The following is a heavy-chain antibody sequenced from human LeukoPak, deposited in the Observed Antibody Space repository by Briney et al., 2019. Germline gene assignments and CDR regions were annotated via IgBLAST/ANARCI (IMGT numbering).Heavy chain of an antibody. Sequence: GGSLRLSCAASGFTFSSYGMHWVRQAPGKGLEWVGRIKSKTDGGTTDYAAPVKGRFTISRDDSKNTLYLQMNSLKTEDTAVYYCTTSMIEYYFDYWGQGTLVTVSS. D-gene: IGHD3-22*01. J-gene: IGHJ4*02. CDR2: IKSKTDGGTT. CDR1: GFTFSSYG. CDR3: TTSMIEYYFDY. V-gene: IGHV3-15*01.